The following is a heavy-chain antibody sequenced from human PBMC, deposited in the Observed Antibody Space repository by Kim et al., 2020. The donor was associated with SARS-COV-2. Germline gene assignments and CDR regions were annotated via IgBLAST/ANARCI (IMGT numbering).Heavy chain of an antibody. J-gene: IGHJ4*02. CDR3: AKDKTPLAAAYYFDY. D-gene: IGHD6-13*01. Sequence: GGSLRLSCAVSGFTFSSYPMHWVRQAPGKGLEWVAVISNDGREKHYTDSVKGRSTIYRDNTKNTVWLQMSSLRSEDTAMYYCAKDKTPLAAAYYFDYWGQGTLLTVTS. CDR2: ISNDGREK. V-gene: IGHV3-30*18. CDR1: GFTFSSYP.